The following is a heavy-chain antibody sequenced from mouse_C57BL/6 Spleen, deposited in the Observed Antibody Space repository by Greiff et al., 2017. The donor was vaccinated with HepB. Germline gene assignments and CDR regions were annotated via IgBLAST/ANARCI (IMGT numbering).Heavy chain of an antibody. CDR1: GYTFTSYW. CDR2: IDPSDSYT. J-gene: IGHJ2*01. D-gene: IGHD3-2*02. Sequence: QVQLKQPGAELVMPGASVKLSCKASGYTFTSYWMHWVKQRPGQGLEWIGEIDPSDSYTNYNQKFTGKSTLTVDKSSSTAYMQLSSLTSEDSAVYYCARLGAQAKFDYWGQGTTLTVSS. CDR3: ARLGAQAKFDY. V-gene: IGHV1-69*01.